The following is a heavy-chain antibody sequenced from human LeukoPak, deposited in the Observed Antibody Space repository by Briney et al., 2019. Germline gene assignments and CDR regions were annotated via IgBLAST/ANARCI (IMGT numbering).Heavy chain of an antibody. V-gene: IGHV1-69*01. J-gene: IGHJ6*03. CDR1: GGTFSSYA. Sequence: SVKVSCKASGGTFSSYAISWVRQAPGQELESMVGIIPIFGTANCAQKFQGRVTITADASTSTAYMELSSLRSEDTAVYYCARETHYSSGSYEYYYYYMDVWGKGTTVTVSS. D-gene: IGHD1-26*01. CDR2: IIPIFGTA. CDR3: ARETHYSSGSYEYYYYYMDV.